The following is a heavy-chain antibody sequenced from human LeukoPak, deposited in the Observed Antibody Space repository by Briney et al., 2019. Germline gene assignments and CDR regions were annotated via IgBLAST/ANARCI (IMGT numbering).Heavy chain of an antibody. D-gene: IGHD6-13*01. Sequence: ASVKVSCKASGYTFTSYGISWVRQAPGQGLEWMGWISAYNGNTNYAQKLQGRVTMTTDTSTSTAYMELRSLRSDDTAVYYCARTNRTDASSSWDYYYYGMDVWGKGTTVTVSS. CDR3: ARTNRTDASSSWDYYYYGMDV. V-gene: IGHV1-18*01. J-gene: IGHJ6*04. CDR1: GYTFTSYG. CDR2: ISAYNGNT.